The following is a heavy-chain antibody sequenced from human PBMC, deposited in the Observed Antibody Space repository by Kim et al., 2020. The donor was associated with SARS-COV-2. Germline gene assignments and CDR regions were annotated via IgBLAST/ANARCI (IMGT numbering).Heavy chain of an antibody. CDR3: ARSQEMSTSQGAFDI. Sequence: SETLSLTCTVSDYSISSDYYWGWIRQPPGKGLEWVGSISHSGRTYYNPSLKSRVIISIDTSKNQFSLKLSSVTAADTAVYYCARSQEMSTSQGAFDIWGQGTMVTVSS. CDR2: ISHSGRT. CDR1: DYSISSDYY. J-gene: IGHJ3*02. V-gene: IGHV4-38-2*02.